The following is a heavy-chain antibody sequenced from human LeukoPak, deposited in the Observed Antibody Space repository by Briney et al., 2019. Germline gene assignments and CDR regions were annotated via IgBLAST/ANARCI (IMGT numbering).Heavy chain of an antibody. J-gene: IGHJ5*02. CDR3: ARVSSGWYGVWFDP. CDR2: MNPNSGNT. V-gene: IGHV1-8*03. CDR1: GYTFTSYD. Sequence: ASVKVSCKAPGYTFTSYDINWVRQATGQGLEWMGWMNPNSGNTGYAQKFQGRVTITRNTSISTAYMELSSLRSEDTAVYYCARVSSGWYGVWFDPWGQGTLVTVSS. D-gene: IGHD6-19*01.